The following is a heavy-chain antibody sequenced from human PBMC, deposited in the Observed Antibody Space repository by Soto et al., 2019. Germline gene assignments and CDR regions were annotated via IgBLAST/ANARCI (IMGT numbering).Heavy chain of an antibody. V-gene: IGHV3-30*18. CDR3: AKDLGRGRGGDYGKGDYDYYGMDV. CDR1: GFTFSSYG. Sequence: QVQLVESGGGVVQPGRSLRLSCAASGFTFSSYGMHWVRQAPGKGLEWVAVISYDGSNKYYADSVKGRFTISRDNSKNTLYLQMNSLRAEDTAVYYCAKDLGRGRGGDYGKGDYDYYGMDVWGQGTTVTVSS. J-gene: IGHJ6*02. CDR2: ISYDGSNK. D-gene: IGHD4-17*01.